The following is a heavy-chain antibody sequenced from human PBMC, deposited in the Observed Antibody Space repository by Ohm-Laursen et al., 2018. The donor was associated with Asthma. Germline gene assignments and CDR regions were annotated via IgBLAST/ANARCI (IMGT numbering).Heavy chain of an antibody. D-gene: IGHD5-24*01. Sequence: TLSLTWAVSGGSISSGGYYWSWIRQHPGKGLEWIGYIYYSGSTYYNPSLKSRVTISLDTSKNQFSLRLSSVTAADTAVYYCAKGLRYDGYLYGLDVWGHGTTVTVSS. CDR2: IYYSGST. CDR1: GGSISSGGYY. J-gene: IGHJ6*02. CDR3: AKGLRYDGYLYGLDV. V-gene: IGHV4-31*11.